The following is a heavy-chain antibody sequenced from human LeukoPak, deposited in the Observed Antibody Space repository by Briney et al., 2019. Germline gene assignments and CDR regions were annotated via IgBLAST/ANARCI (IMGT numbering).Heavy chain of an antibody. V-gene: IGHV5-10-1*01. CDR2: IDPSDSYT. Sequence: GAALRTSSKGSGYSFTSYWIRWVRPRPGKGQEWRGRIDPSDSYTNYSPSFQGHVTISADKSISTAYLQWSSLKASDTAMYYCARTYCSSTSCYGARFDYWGQGTLVTVSS. D-gene: IGHD2-2*01. J-gene: IGHJ4*02. CDR3: ARTYCSSTSCYGARFDY. CDR1: GYSFTSYW.